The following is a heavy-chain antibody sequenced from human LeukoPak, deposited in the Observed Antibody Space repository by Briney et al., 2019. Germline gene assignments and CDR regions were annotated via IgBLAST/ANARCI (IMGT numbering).Heavy chain of an antibody. CDR3: AKSKDDSSGPDAFDI. J-gene: IGHJ3*02. CDR1: GFTVSSYA. V-gene: IGHV3-23*01. Sequence: PGGSLRLSCAASGFTVSSYAMSWVRQAPGKGLEWVSAISGSGGSTYYADSVKGRFTISRDNSKNTLYLQMNSLRAEDTAVYYCAKSKDDSSGPDAFDIWGQGTMVTVSS. CDR2: ISGSGGST. D-gene: IGHD3-22*01.